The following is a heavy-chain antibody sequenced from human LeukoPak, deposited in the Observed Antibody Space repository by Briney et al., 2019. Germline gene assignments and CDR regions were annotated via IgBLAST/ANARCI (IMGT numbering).Heavy chain of an antibody. CDR2: IKLDGSEK. CDR1: GFTFSTYW. Sequence: GGSLRLSCAVSGFTFSTYWMSWLRQAPGKWLEWVANIKLDGSEKYYVDSVKGRFTISRDNSKNSLYLQMNSLRAEDTAVYYCARDNVRLFDYWGRGTLVTVSS. CDR3: ARDNVRLFDY. V-gene: IGHV3-7*01. D-gene: IGHD6-6*01. J-gene: IGHJ4*02.